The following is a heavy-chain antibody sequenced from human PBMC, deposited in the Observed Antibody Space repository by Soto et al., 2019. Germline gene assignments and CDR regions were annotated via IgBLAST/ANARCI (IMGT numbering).Heavy chain of an antibody. V-gene: IGHV3-43D*04. CDR1: GLTFDDYA. CDR3: AKHRDCSSTSCYVFYYYYGMDV. D-gene: IGHD2-2*01. J-gene: IGHJ6*04. CDR2: ISWDGGST. Sequence: PGGSLRLSCAASGLTFDDYAMHWVRQAPGKGLEWVSLISWDGGSTYYADSVKGRFTISRDNSKNSLYLQMNSLRAEDTALYYCAKHRDCSSTSCYVFYYYYGMDVWGKGTTVTVSS.